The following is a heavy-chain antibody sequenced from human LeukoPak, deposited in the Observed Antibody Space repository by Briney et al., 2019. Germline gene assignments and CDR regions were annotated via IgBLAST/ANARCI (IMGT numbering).Heavy chain of an antibody. CDR3: ARDGFAYCSSTSCYDY. Sequence: GGSLRLSCAASGFTFSSYSMNWVRQAPGKGLEWVSYISSSGSTIYYADSVKGRFTISRDNAKNSLYLQMNSLRAEDTAVYYCARDGFAYCSSTSCYDYWGQGTLVTVSS. CDR2: ISSSGSTI. D-gene: IGHD2-2*01. CDR1: GFTFSSYS. J-gene: IGHJ4*02. V-gene: IGHV3-48*04.